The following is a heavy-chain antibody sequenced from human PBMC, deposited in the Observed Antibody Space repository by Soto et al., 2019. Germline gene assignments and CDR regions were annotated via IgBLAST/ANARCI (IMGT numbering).Heavy chain of an antibody. CDR1: GFTLSSYA. J-gene: IGHJ3*02. Sequence: EVQMLESGGGLVQPGGSLRLSCAASGFTLSSYALSWVRQAPGKGLEWVSGISGSGDFTFDADSVRGRFTISRDNSMNTLYLQMNCLRVEDMAVYYCARGPTIFGVGVDAFDIWGQGTMATVSS. V-gene: IGHV3-23*01. CDR2: ISGSGDFT. D-gene: IGHD3-3*01. CDR3: ARGPTIFGVGVDAFDI.